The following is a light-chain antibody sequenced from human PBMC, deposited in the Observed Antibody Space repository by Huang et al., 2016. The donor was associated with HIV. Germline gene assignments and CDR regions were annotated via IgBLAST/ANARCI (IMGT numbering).Light chain of an antibody. CDR2: TAS. CDR1: QDIGNE. V-gene: IGKV1-6*01. Sequence: AIQMTQSPASLSASVGDRVTITCRARQDIGNELGWYQQRLGKAPKLLVSTASHLQSGVPSRFTGSGSGTHFTLTISGLQPEDFATYYCLQDYTYPWTFGQGTKVEI. J-gene: IGKJ1*01. CDR3: LQDYTYPWT.